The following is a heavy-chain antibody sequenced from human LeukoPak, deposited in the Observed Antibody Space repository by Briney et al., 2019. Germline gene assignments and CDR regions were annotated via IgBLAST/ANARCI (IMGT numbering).Heavy chain of an antibody. CDR1: GFTFSGYA. D-gene: IGHD2-15*01. J-gene: IGHJ4*02. Sequence: PGGSLRLSCSASGFTFSGYAMHWVRHAPGKGLEYVSGITSNGGTTYYGDSVKGRFTISRDNSKNTLYLQMSSLRAEDTAVYFCVRDRVVVAATFDCWGQGTLVTVSS. CDR2: ITSNGGTT. CDR3: VRDRVVVAATFDC. V-gene: IGHV3-64D*06.